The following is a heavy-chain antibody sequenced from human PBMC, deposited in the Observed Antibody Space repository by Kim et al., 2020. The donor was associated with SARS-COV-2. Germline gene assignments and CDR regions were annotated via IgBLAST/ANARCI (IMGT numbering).Heavy chain of an antibody. CDR1: GFTFTSSA. J-gene: IGHJ6*02. V-gene: IGHV1-58*01. CDR3: AADRRVVLRDTATLYYYYGMDV. CDR2: IVVGSGNT. Sequence: SVKVSCKASGFTFTSSAVQWVRQARGQRLEWIGWIVVGSGNTNYAQKFQERVTITRDMSTSTAYMELSSLRSEDTAVYYCAADRRVVLRDTATLYYYYGMDVWGQGTTVTVSS. D-gene: IGHD5-18*01.